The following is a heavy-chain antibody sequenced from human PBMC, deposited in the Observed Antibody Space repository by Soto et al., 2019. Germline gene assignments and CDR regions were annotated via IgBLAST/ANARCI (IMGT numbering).Heavy chain of an antibody. CDR2: LIPISGTA. Sequence: QVQVVQSGAEVKKPGPSVNVSCKGSAGTFSSYAVSWVRQAPGQGLEWMGGLIPISGTAKYAPKFQGRVAFTADESMTTAYMELRSLTSDDTAMYYCATPMGADHWGQGTLVIVSS. V-gene: IGHV1-69*01. CDR1: AGTFSSYA. CDR3: ATPMGADH. J-gene: IGHJ4*02.